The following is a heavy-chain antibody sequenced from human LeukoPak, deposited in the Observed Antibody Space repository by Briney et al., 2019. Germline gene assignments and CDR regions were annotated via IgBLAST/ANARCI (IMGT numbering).Heavy chain of an antibody. V-gene: IGHV1-2*06. CDR3: ARDRPLLGYCSGGSCYLSFDY. J-gene: IGHJ4*02. D-gene: IGHD2-15*01. CDR2: INPNSGGT. CDR1: GYTFTGYY. Sequence: ASVKVSCKASGYTFTGYYIHWVRQAPGQGLEWMGRINPNSGGTNYAQKFQGRVTMTRDTSISTAYMELSRLRSDDTAVYYCARDRPLLGYCSGGSCYLSFDYWGQGTLVTVSS.